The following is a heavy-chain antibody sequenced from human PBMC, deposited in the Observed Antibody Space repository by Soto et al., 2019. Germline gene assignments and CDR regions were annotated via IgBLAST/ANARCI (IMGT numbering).Heavy chain of an antibody. D-gene: IGHD1-20*01. CDR3: ARGGNTNWRSLDY. Sequence: EVQLVESGGGLVQPGGSLRLSCAASGFTLSDYYMDWVRQSPEKGLEWVARTRNRANSYTTEYAASVKGRFTISIDDSNNYLYLQMNSLKTQDTAVYYCARGGNTNWRSLDYWGQGTLVTVSS. CDR1: GFTLSDYY. CDR2: TRNRANSYTT. V-gene: IGHV3-72*01. J-gene: IGHJ4*02.